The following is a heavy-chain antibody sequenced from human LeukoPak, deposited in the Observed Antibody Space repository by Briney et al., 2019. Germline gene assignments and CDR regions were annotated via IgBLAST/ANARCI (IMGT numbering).Heavy chain of an antibody. D-gene: IGHD3-10*01. CDR3: ARVFDSGSQAYFYYMDV. V-gene: IGHV4-59*01. Sequence: SETLSLTCNVSGGSIRGYYWSWLRQPPGKGLEWIGYIYSSGSTNYNPSLKSRVTMSVDTSKNQFSLKVSSVTAADTAVYYCARVFDSGSQAYFYYMDVWGKGTTVTISS. CDR1: GGSIRGYY. J-gene: IGHJ6*03. CDR2: IYSSGST.